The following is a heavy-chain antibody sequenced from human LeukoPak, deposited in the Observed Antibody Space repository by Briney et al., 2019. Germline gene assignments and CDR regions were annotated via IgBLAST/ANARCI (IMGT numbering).Heavy chain of an antibody. V-gene: IGHV1-46*01. D-gene: IGHD4-17*01. CDR1: GYTFTSYY. CDR3: ARDYLGYGDRDY. CDR2: INPTAGST. Sequence: ASVKVSCKASGYTFTSYYMHWVRQAPGQGLEWMGIINPTAGSTSYAQQFQGRVTLTRDTSTSTVYMELSSLRSEDTAVYYCARDYLGYGDRDYWGQGTLVTVSS. J-gene: IGHJ4*02.